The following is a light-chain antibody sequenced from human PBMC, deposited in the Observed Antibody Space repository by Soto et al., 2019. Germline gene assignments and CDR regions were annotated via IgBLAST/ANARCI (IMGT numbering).Light chain of an antibody. Sequence: QSALTQPASVSGSPGQSITISCTGTSSDVGGYNYVSWYQQHPGTAPKLMIYDVSNPPSGVSSRFSGSKSGNTASLTISGRQAEEEADYYCSSYTSSSALVVFGGGTKLTVL. V-gene: IGLV2-14*01. CDR2: DVS. CDR1: SSDVGGYNY. J-gene: IGLJ2*01. CDR3: SSYTSSSALVV.